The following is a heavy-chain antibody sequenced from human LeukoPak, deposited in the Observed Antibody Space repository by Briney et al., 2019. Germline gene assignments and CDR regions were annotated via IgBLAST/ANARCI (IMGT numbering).Heavy chain of an antibody. V-gene: IGHV3-11*01. CDR2: ISSSGSTI. CDR1: GFTFSDYY. D-gene: IGHD5-24*01. CDR3: ARELSRDGYGEGGAYYYYGMDV. Sequence: GGSLRLSCAAPGFTFSDYYMSWIRQAPGKGLEWVSYISSSGSTIYYADSVKGRFTISRDNAKNSLYLQMNSLRAEDTAAYYCARELSRDGYGEGGAYYYYGMDVWGQGTTVTVSS. J-gene: IGHJ6*02.